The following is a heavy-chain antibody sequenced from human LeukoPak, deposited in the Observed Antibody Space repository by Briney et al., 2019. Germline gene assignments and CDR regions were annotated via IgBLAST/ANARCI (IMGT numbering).Heavy chain of an antibody. D-gene: IGHD1-26*01. V-gene: IGHV3-30*03. CDR3: ARDRAWDYLDS. J-gene: IGHJ4*02. Sequence: GGSLRLSCAASGFTFSTYWMTWVRQAPGKGLEWVAVISYDGGKKSYADSVKGRFTISRDNSKNTLYLQMDSLRVEDTAVYYCARDRAWDYLDSWDQGPLVTVSS. CDR1: GFTFSTYW. CDR2: ISYDGGKK.